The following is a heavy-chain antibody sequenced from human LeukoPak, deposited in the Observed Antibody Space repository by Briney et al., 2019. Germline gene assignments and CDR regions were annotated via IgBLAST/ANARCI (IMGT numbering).Heavy chain of an antibody. V-gene: IGHV3-49*03. J-gene: IGHJ4*02. CDR2: IRSKAYGGTT. CDR1: GFTFGDYA. CDR3: TRAPPQYSSSWYVMYYFDY. D-gene: IGHD6-13*01. Sequence: PGRSLRLSRTASGFTFGDYAMSWFRQAPGKGLEWVGFIRSKAYGGTTEYAASVKGRFTISRDDSKSIAYLQMNSLKTEDTAVYYCTRAPPQYSSSWYVMYYFDYWGQGTLVTVSS.